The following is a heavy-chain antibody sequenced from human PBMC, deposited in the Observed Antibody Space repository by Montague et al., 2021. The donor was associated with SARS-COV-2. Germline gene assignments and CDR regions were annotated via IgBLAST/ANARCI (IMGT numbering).Heavy chain of an antibody. J-gene: IGHJ3*02. V-gene: IGHV4-59*01. D-gene: IGHD3-3*01. Sequence: SETLSLTCTVPGGSISCYYWSRIRQPPGKGLEWIGYIYYSGSTNYNPSLKSRVTISVDTSKNQFSLKLSSVTAADTAVYYCARVPRNYDFWSGFYDAFDIWGQGTMVTVSS. CDR3: ARVPRNYDFWSGFYDAFDI. CDR1: GGSISCYY. CDR2: IYYSGST.